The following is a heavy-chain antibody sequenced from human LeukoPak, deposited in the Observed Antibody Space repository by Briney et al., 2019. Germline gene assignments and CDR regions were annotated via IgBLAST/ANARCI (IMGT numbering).Heavy chain of an antibody. CDR3: ARVSTNSRVGGYDPQWYFDL. J-gene: IGHJ2*01. D-gene: IGHD5-12*01. CDR1: GYAFINYG. Sequence: PSVTVSFKASGYAFINYGFTWVRQAPGQGLELMGWISGCNGNTNYLQKYQGRVTITTDTSTNKIYMELRSLSSDDTAVYYCARVSTNSRVGGYDPQWYFDLWGRGTLVTDSS. V-gene: IGHV1-18*04. CDR2: ISGCNGNT.